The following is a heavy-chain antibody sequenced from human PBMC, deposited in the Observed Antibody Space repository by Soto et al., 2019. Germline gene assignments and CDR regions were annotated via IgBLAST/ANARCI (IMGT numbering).Heavy chain of an antibody. CDR2: IYYSGST. J-gene: IGHJ6*02. V-gene: IGHV4-30-4*01. Sequence: QVQLQESGPGLVKPSQTLSLTCTVSGGSISSGDYYWSWIRQPPGKGLEWIGYIYYSGSTYYNPSLKSRVTISVDTSKNQFSLKLSSVTAADTTVYYCGGLLWGSDGMDVWGQGTTVTVSS. CDR1: GGSISSGDYY. D-gene: IGHD3-3*01. CDR3: GGLLWGSDGMDV.